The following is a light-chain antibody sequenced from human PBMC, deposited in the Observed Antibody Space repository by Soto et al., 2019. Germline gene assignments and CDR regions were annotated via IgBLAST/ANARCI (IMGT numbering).Light chain of an antibody. V-gene: IGLV2-14*01. J-gene: IGLJ1*01. Sequence: QSALTQPASVSGSPGQSITISCTGTSSDIGRYNYVSWFQQHPGKVPKLVIFEVNYRPSGVSDRFSGSKSGNTASLTITGLQAEDEADYYCTSCITASTRCVFGSGTKLTVL. CDR3: TSCITASTRCV. CDR2: EVN. CDR1: SSDIGRYNY.